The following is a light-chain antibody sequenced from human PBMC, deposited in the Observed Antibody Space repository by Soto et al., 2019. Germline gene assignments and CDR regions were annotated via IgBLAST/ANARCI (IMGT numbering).Light chain of an antibody. Sequence: DIQMTQSPSTLSAYVGDRVTITCRASQSISTWLAWYQQKPGKAPKPLIHDASSLESGVPSRFSGSGSGTEFTLTISSLQPDDFATYHCQQYKSYWTFGPGTKVDIK. J-gene: IGKJ3*01. CDR2: DAS. V-gene: IGKV1-5*01. CDR3: QQYKSYWT. CDR1: QSISTW.